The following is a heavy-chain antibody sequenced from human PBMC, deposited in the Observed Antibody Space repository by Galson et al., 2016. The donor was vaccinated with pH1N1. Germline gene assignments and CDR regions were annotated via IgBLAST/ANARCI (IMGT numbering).Heavy chain of an antibody. CDR3: VRHLARPDSGLRNDPFDS. CDR1: GGSISSNFYF. D-gene: IGHD5-12*01. CDR2: IFYTGNT. V-gene: IGHV4-39*01. Sequence: SETLSLTCTVSGGSISSNFYFWAWIRQPPGKGLEWIGSIFYTGNTYYNPSLKSRLTISVDTSKNQFSLKLSSLTAADTAIYYCVRHLARPDSGLRNDPFDSWAQGTLVTVSS. J-gene: IGHJ4*02.